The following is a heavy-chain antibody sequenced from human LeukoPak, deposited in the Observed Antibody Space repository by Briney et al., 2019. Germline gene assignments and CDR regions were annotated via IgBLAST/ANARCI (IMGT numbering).Heavy chain of an antibody. D-gene: IGHD1-7*01. CDR1: GYSFLSYW. CDR3: ARGRRYNWNYECESFDY. J-gene: IGHJ4*02. Sequence: GESLKISCKASGYSFLSYWIGWVRQMPGKGLEWMGIIYPVDSETRYSPSFQGQVTISADKSISTAYLQWSSLKASDTAMYYCARGRRYNWNYECESFDYWGQGTLVTVSS. V-gene: IGHV5-51*01. CDR2: IYPVDSET.